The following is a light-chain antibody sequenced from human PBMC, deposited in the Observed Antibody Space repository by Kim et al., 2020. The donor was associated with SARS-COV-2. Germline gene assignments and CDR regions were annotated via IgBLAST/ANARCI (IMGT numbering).Light chain of an antibody. Sequence: GWTVTLTCGVSSGSVSTSYYPTWYQQTPGQAPRTLIYSTNTRSSGVPDRFSGSILDNKAALTITGAQADDESDYYCVLYMRSDFWVFGGGTQLTVL. V-gene: IGLV8-61*01. J-gene: IGLJ3*02. CDR3: VLYMRSDFWV. CDR1: SGSVSTSYY. CDR2: STN.